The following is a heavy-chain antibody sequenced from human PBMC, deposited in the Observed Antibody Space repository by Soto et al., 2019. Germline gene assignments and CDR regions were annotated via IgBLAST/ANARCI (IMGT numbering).Heavy chain of an antibody. CDR2: INAGNGNT. J-gene: IGHJ4*02. V-gene: IGHV1-3*01. CDR3: ERDLQQLVPSVLRDY. Sequence: ASVKVSCKASGYTFTSYAMHWVRQAPGQRLEWMGWINAGNGNTKYSQKFQGRVTITRDTSASTAYMELSSLRSEDTAVYYCERDLQQLVPSVLRDYWGQGTLVTVS. D-gene: IGHD6-6*01. CDR1: GYTFTSYA.